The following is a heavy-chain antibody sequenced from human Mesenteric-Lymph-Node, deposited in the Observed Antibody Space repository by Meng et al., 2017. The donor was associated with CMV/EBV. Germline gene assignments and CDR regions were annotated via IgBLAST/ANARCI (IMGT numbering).Heavy chain of an antibody. J-gene: IGHJ4*02. V-gene: IGHV3-74*01. CDR3: ARYCSSTSCYKGGWDY. CDR1: GFTFSSYS. Sequence: GGSLRLSCAASGFTFSSYSMNWVRQAPGKGLVWVSRINSDGSSTSYADSVKGRFTISRDNAKNTLYLQMNSLRAEDTAVYYCARYCSSTSCYKGGWDYWGQGTLVTVSS. D-gene: IGHD2-2*02. CDR2: INSDGSST.